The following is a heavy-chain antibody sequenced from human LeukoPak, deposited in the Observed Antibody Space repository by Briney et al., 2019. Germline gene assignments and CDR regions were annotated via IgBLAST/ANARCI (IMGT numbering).Heavy chain of an antibody. J-gene: IGHJ4*02. CDR3: AREADYYDSSGYHPGGYYFDY. CDR2: IYSGGST. D-gene: IGHD3-22*01. Sequence: PGGSLRLSCAASGFTFSSYAMSWVRQAPGKRLEWVSVIYSGGSTYYADSVKGRFTISRDNSKNTLYLQMNSLRAEDAAVYYCAREADYYDSSGYHPGGYYFDYWGQGTLVTVSS. CDR1: GFTFSSYA. V-gene: IGHV3-53*01.